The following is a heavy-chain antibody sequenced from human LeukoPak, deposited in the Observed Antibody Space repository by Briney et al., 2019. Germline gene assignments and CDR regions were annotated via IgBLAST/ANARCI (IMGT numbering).Heavy chain of an antibody. D-gene: IGHD3-3*01. CDR1: GFTFTSFA. V-gene: IGHV3-23*01. CDR3: AKAGRSGYGNYFDY. Sequence: GSLRLSCAASGFTFTSFAMTWVRQAPGKGLEWVSTISTNTGITFYPDSVRGRFTISTDNSKNTLYLQMNSLRAEDTAVYYCAKAGRSGYGNYFDYWGQGTLVTVSS. CDR2: ISTNTGIT. J-gene: IGHJ4*02.